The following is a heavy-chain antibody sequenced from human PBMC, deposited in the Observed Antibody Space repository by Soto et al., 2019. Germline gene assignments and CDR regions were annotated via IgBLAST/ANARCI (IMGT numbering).Heavy chain of an antibody. V-gene: IGHV3-74*01. Sequence: GGPLRLSGAAPVFTFSNDWMHWVRQAPGKGLEWVSRINADGVSTHYADSVRGRFTISRDNAKNTLFLQLNSLRVEDTAIYYCIKVLTRGVGVPRFYFDSWGQGTPVTVSS. CDR2: INADGVST. J-gene: IGHJ4*02. CDR1: VFTFSNDW. D-gene: IGHD3-9*01. CDR3: IKVLTRGVGVPRFYFDS.